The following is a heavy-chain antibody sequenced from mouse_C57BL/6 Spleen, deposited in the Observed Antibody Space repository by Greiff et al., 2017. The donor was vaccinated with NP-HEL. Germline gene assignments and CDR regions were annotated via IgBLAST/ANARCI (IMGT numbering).Heavy chain of an antibody. CDR3: TRDGTTVVATSMDY. V-gene: IGHV5-9-1*02. J-gene: IGHJ4*01. CDR1: GFTFSSYA. D-gene: IGHD1-1*01. CDR2: ISSGGDYI. Sequence: EVMLVESGEGLVKPGGSLKLSCAASGFTFSSYAMSWVRQTPEKRLEWVAYISSGGDYIYYADTVKGRFTISRDNARNTLYLQMSSLKSEDTAMYYCTRDGTTVVATSMDYWGQGTSVTVSS.